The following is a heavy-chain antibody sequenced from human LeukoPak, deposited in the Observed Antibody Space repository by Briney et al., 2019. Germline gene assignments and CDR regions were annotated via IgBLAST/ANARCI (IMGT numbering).Heavy chain of an antibody. CDR2: ISDIGDYT. V-gene: IGHV3-23*01. J-gene: IGHJ4*02. CDR3: ANLYGSRRYYFDY. D-gene: IGHD3-10*01. Sequence: PGGSLRLSCTASGFVFCTYAMGWVRQAPGKGLEWVSTISDIGDYTYYADSVKGRFTISRDNSENTLYLQMSSLRAEDTAVYYCANLYGSRRYYFDYWGQGTLVTVSS. CDR1: GFVFCTYA.